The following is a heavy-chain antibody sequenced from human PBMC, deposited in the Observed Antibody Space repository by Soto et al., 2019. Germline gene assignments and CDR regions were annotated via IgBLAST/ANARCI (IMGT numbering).Heavy chain of an antibody. CDR3: ASARDYSFDY. CDR1: GLTFNTYW. V-gene: IGHV3-7*01. J-gene: IGHJ4*02. D-gene: IGHD2-21*01. Sequence: EVQLVESGGGLVQPGASLRLSCAASGLTFNTYWMTWVRQPPGKGLEWVANINPDGSVKYSVDSLKGRFTISRDNAKNSLYLQMNSLSAEDTAVYYCASARDYSFDYWGQGTLVTVSS. CDR2: INPDGSVK.